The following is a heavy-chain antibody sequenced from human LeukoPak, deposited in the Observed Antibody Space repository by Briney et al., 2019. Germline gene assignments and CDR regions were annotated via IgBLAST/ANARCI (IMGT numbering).Heavy chain of an antibody. J-gene: IGHJ6*03. CDR1: GYTFTSYG. D-gene: IGHD3-10*01. Sequence: GASVKVSCKASGYTFTSYGISWVRQAPGQGLEWMEWISAYNGNTNYAQKLQGRVTMTTDTYTSTAYMELRSLRSDDTAVYYCARGLWFGGKYYYYMDVWGKGTTVTVSS. CDR3: ARGLWFGGKYYYYMDV. CDR2: ISAYNGNT. V-gene: IGHV1-18*01.